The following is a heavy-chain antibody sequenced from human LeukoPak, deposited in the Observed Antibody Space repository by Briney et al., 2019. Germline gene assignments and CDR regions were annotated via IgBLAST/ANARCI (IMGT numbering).Heavy chain of an antibody. J-gene: IGHJ4*02. CDR2: VIPIFDTP. CDR3: ARDSASSYYFDY. D-gene: IGHD6-6*01. CDR1: GGTFSSYA. V-gene: IGHV1-69*01. Sequence: SVKVSCKASGGTFSSYAINWVRQAPGQGLEWMGGVIPIFDTPSYAQKFQGRVTITADESTSTAYMELSSLRSEDTAVYHCARDSASSYYFDYWGQGTLLTVSS.